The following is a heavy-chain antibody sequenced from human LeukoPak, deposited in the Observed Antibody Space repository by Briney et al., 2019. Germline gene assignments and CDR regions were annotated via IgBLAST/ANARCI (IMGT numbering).Heavy chain of an antibody. D-gene: IGHD2-2*01. CDR3: ARDARLVVVPAAPSWFDP. CDR2: IYHSGST. Sequence: SETLSLTCAVSGGSISSGGYSWSWIRQPPGKGLEWIGYIYHSGSTYYNPSLKSRVTISVDRSKNQFSLKLSSVTAADTAVYYCARDARLVVVPAAPSWFDPWGQGTLVTVSS. J-gene: IGHJ5*02. V-gene: IGHV4-30-2*01. CDR1: GGSISSGGYS.